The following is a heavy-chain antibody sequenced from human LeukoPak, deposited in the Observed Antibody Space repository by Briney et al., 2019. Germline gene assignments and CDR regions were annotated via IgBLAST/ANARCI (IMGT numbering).Heavy chain of an antibody. Sequence: GASVKVSCQASGYTFSIYNMHWVRQAPGQGLEWMGIINPSGGTSYAQKLQGRITMTRDTSTSTLLMELSSLRSEDTAVYYCAREGVAGTGLDYWGQGTLVTVSS. V-gene: IGHV1-46*01. CDR1: GYTFSIYN. CDR3: AREGVAGTGLDY. D-gene: IGHD6-13*01. CDR2: INPSGGT. J-gene: IGHJ4*02.